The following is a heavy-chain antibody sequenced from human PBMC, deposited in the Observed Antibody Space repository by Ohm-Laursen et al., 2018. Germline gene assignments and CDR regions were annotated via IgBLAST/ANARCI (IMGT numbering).Heavy chain of an antibody. V-gene: IGHV1-69*04. CDR2: IIPILGVA. CDR1: GGTFSNYA. D-gene: IGHD6-13*01. Sequence: SVKVSCNASGGTFSNYAISWVRQAPGQGLEWMGRIIPILGVANYAQKFQGRVTITADKSTSTAYMELSSLRSEDTAVYYCARVTEYRSSWEHSFDYWGQGTLVTVSS. CDR3: ARVTEYRSSWEHSFDY. J-gene: IGHJ4*02.